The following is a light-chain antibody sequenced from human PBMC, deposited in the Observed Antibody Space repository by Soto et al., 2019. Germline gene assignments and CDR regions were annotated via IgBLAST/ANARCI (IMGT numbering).Light chain of an antibody. J-gene: IGLJ1*01. Sequence: QSALAQPASVSGSPGQSINISCTGTSSDIGYHTYVSWYQQHPGKAPKLLIYEVSSRPSGVSGRFSGSKSGNTASLAISGLQAEDEADYYCNSYSTTSSLYVFGAGTKVTVL. CDR2: EVS. V-gene: IGLV2-14*01. CDR1: SSDIGYHTY. CDR3: NSYSTTSSLYV.